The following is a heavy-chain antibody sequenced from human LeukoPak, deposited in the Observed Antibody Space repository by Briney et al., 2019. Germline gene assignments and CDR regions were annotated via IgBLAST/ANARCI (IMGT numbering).Heavy chain of an antibody. V-gene: IGHV1-18*01. CDR2: ISAYNGNT. CDR3: ARARRRAGSMIVSGSEYDI. J-gene: IGHJ3*02. D-gene: IGHD3-22*01. CDR1: GYTFSDSG. Sequence: ASVKVSCKASGYTFSDSGLTWVRQAPGQGLEWMGWISAYNGNTNYAQKLEGRLTLTTDTSTSTAYMELRSLTSDDTAIYYCARARRRAGSMIVSGSEYDIWGQGTMFTVSS.